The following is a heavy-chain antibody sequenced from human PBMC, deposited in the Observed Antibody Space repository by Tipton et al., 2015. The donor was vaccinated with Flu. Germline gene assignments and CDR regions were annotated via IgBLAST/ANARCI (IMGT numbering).Heavy chain of an antibody. CDR1: GGSISSYY. CDR3: ARGYYYGSGGTSYYYYYGMDV. J-gene: IGHJ6*02. Sequence: LRLSCTVSGGSISSYYWSWIRQPAGKGLEWIGRIYASGSTNYNPSLKSRVTISVDTSKNQFSLKLSSVTAADTAVYYCARGYYYGSGGTSYYYYYGMDVWGQGTTVTVSS. CDR2: IYASGST. D-gene: IGHD3-10*01. V-gene: IGHV4-4*07.